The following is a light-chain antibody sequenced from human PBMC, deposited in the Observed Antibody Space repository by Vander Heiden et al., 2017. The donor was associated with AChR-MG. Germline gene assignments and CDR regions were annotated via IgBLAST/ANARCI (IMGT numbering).Light chain of an antibody. J-gene: IGLJ3*02. CDR3: AAWDDSLNGRWV. Sequence: QSVLTQPPSASGTPGPRVIISCSGSSSNIGRNTVNWYQQLPGTAPKLLIYTNDQRPSGVPDRFSGSKSGTSASLAISGLQSEDEADYYCAAWDDSLNGRWVFGGGTQLTIL. CDR2: TND. CDR1: SSNIGRNT. V-gene: IGLV1-44*01.